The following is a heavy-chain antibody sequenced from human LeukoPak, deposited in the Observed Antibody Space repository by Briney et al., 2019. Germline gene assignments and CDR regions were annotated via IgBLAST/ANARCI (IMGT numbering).Heavy chain of an antibody. V-gene: IGHV1-3*04. Sequence: ASVKVSCKASGYTFSTYIIHLVRQAPGQGLEWVGWINTGNTNTRYSQKFPDRVTISTDKSPSTVYMQLRSLTPEDTAVYYCAREASGMDVWGQGTMVTVPS. CDR2: INTGNTNT. CDR3: AREASGMDV. J-gene: IGHJ6*02. CDR1: GYTFSTYI.